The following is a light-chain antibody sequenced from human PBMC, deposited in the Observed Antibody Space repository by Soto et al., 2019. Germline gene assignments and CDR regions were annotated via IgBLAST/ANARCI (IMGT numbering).Light chain of an antibody. V-gene: IGLV1-40*01. J-gene: IGLJ2*01. CDR2: GNS. Sequence: VLTQPPSVSGAPGQRVTISCTGSSSNIGAGYDVHWYQQLPGTAPKLLIYGNSNRPSGVPDRFSGSKSGTSASLAITGLQAEDEADYYCQSYDSSLSVIFGGGTKLTVL. CDR1: SSNIGAGYD. CDR3: QSYDSSLSVI.